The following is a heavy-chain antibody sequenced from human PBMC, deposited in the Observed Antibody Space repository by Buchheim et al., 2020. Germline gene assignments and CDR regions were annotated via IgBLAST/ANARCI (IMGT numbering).Heavy chain of an antibody. CDR3: ATRLIGKCSSTSCFGY. Sequence: EVQLVESGGTLVQPGGSLRLSCAASGFTFSTYAMNWVRQAPGKGLEWVSYISSASGAINYADSVKGRFTISRANAENSLYLQMNSLRAEDTAVYYCATRLIGKCSSTSCFGYWGQGTL. D-gene: IGHD2-2*01. V-gene: IGHV3-48*01. CDR2: ISSASGAI. CDR1: GFTFSTYA. J-gene: IGHJ4*02.